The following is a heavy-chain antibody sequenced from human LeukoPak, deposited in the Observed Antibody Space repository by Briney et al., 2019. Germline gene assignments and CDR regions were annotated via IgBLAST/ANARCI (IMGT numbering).Heavy chain of an antibody. CDR3: ARDALVAQLLSGYFQH. D-gene: IGHD2-2*01. CDR2: MNPNSGNT. V-gene: IGHV1-8*01. Sequence: ASVKVSCKASGYTFTSYDINWVRQATGQGLEWMGWMNPNSGNTGYAQKFQGRVTMTRNTSISTAYMELSSLRSEDTAVYYCARDALVAQLLSGYFQHWGQGTLVTVSS. CDR1: GYTFTSYD. J-gene: IGHJ1*01.